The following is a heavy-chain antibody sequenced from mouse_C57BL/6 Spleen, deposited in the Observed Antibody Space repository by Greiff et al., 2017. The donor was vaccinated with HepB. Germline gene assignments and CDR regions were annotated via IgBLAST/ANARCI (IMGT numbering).Heavy chain of an antibody. V-gene: IGHV1-62-2*01. CDR3: ARHEDIYYYGPGYFDV. D-gene: IGHD1-1*01. CDR2: FYPGSGSI. Sequence: QVQLKESGAELVKPGASVKLSCKASGYTFTEYTIHWVKQRSGQGLEWIGWFYPGSGSIKYNEKFKDKATLTADKSSSTVYMELSRLTSEDSAVYFCARHEDIYYYGPGYFDVWGTGTTVTVSS. CDR1: GYTFTEYT. J-gene: IGHJ1*03.